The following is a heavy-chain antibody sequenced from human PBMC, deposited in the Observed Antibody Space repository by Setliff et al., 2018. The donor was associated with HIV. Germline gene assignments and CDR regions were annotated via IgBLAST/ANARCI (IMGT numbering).Heavy chain of an antibody. CDR1: GYTCINYH. CDR2: ISASSVNT. V-gene: IGHV1-18*01. Sequence: ASVKVSCKASGYTCINYHITWVRQAPGQGLEWVGSISASSVNTNYTQGRVTMTTDISTSTAYMELRSLRSDDSAVYYGARVPVSSYYYYMDVWGKGTTVTVSS. CDR3: ARVPVSSYYYYMDV. D-gene: IGHD6-13*01. J-gene: IGHJ6*03.